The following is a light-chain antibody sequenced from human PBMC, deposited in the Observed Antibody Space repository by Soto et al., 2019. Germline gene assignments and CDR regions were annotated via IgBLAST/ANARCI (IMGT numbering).Light chain of an antibody. V-gene: IGKV1-5*01. J-gene: IGKJ1*01. CDR3: QKYNSYSRT. CDR2: DAS. CDR1: QSISSW. Sequence: DIQMTQAPSTLAAAVGGRVTITWRASQSISSWLAWYQQKPGKAPKLLIYDASSLESGVPSRFSGSGSGTEFTLTISSLQPDDFATYYCQKYNSYSRTFGQGTKVDIK.